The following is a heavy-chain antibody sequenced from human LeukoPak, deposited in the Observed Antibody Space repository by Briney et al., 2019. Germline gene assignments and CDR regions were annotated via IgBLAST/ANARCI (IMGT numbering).Heavy chain of an antibody. D-gene: IGHD5-18*01. Sequence: GGSLRLSCAASGFTFSSYAMHWVRQAPGKGLEWVAIISYDGSNKYYAASVKGRFTISRDNSKNTLYLQMNSLRAEDTAVYYCARDTQGYSYGYLVDPWGQGTLVTVSS. CDR1: GFTFSSYA. CDR3: ARDTQGYSYGYLVDP. V-gene: IGHV3-30*04. J-gene: IGHJ5*02. CDR2: ISYDGSNK.